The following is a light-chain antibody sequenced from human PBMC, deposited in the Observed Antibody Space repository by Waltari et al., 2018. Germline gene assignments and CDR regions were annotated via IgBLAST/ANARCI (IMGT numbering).Light chain of an antibody. J-gene: IGLJ1*01. Sequence: QSALTQPPSASGSPGQSVTISCTGPSSDVGGDNFVSWYQQHPGKAPRLVISEVRKRPTGVPDRFSGSRSGTTASLTVSGLQAEDEAEYYCSSTSSSGLYFVFGTGTRLTVL. V-gene: IGLV2-8*01. CDR1: SSDVGGDNF. CDR3: SSTSSSGLYFV. CDR2: EVR.